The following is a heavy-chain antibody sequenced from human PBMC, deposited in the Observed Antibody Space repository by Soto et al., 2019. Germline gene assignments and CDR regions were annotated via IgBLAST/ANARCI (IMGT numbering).Heavy chain of an antibody. Sequence: PGGSLRLSCAASGFTFSSCAMNWVRQAPGKGLEWLSYISGSGGTIYYADSVKGRFTISRDNSKNTLYLQMNSLRAEDTAVYYCARVPLAPFGRGYSGYDSPEYYYYGMDVWGQGTTVTVSS. CDR2: ISGSGGTI. CDR1: GFTFSSCA. CDR3: ARVPLAPFGRGYSGYDSPEYYYYGMDV. D-gene: IGHD5-12*01. V-gene: IGHV3-48*01. J-gene: IGHJ6*02.